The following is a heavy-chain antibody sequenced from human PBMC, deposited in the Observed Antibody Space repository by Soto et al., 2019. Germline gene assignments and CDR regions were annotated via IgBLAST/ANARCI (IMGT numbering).Heavy chain of an antibody. Sequence: VGSLRLSCAASGFTFSSYSMNWVRQAPGKGLEWVSSISSSSSYIYYADSVKGRFTISRDNAKNSLYLQMNSLRAEDTAVYYCASHIVATITSDYWGQGTLVTVSS. CDR3: ASHIVATITSDY. J-gene: IGHJ4*02. V-gene: IGHV3-21*01. D-gene: IGHD5-12*01. CDR2: ISSSSSYI. CDR1: GFTFSSYS.